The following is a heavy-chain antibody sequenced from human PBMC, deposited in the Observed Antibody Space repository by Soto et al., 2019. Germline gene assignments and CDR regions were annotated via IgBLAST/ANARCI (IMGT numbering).Heavy chain of an antibody. V-gene: IGHV4-34*01. CDR2: INHSGST. Sequence: PSETLSLTCAVYGGSFSGYYWSWIRQPPGKGLEWIGEINHSGSTNYNPSLKSRVTISVDTSKNQFSLKLSSVTAADTAVYYCARARRLTIFGGVTNFDYWGQGALVTVSS. D-gene: IGHD3-3*01. J-gene: IGHJ4*02. CDR1: GGSFSGYY. CDR3: ARARRLTIFGGVTNFDY.